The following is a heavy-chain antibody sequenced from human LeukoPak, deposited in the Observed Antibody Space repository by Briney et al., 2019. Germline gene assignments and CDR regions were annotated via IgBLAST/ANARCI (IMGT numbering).Heavy chain of an antibody. CDR1: GGSISSYY. Sequence: PSETLSLTCTVSGGSISSYYWSWIRQPPGKGLEWIGYIYYGGSTNYNPSLKSRVTISVDTSKNQFSLKLSSVTAADTAVYYCARDTTNDYGDPNYFDYWGQGTLVTVSS. CDR3: ARDTTNDYGDPNYFDY. J-gene: IGHJ4*02. D-gene: IGHD4-17*01. V-gene: IGHV4-59*01. CDR2: IYYGGST.